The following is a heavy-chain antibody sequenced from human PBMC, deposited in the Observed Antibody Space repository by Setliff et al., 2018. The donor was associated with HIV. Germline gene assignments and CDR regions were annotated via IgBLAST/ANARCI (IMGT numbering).Heavy chain of an antibody. Sequence: ASVKVSCKASGYTFTRYFMHCVRQAPGQGLEWLGMINPSGGSTWYAQKFQGRVTMTGDTSTNTLYMELSSLRSGDTAVYYCARGWEGGMDYWGQGTLVTVS. CDR1: GYTFTRYF. V-gene: IGHV1-46*01. D-gene: IGHD1-26*01. J-gene: IGHJ4*02. CDR3: ARGWEGGMDY. CDR2: INPSGGST.